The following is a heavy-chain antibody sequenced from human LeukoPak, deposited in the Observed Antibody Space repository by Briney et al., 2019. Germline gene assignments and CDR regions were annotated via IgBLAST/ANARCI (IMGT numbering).Heavy chain of an antibody. V-gene: IGHV4-39*01. Sequence: PSETLSLTCTVSGGSISSSSYYWGWIRQPPGKGLEWIGSIYYSGSTYYNPSLKSRVTISVDTSKNQFSLKLSSVTAADTVVYYCARHRWGHGYNNLPGYWGQGTLITVSS. J-gene: IGHJ4*02. CDR1: GGSISSSSYY. D-gene: IGHD5-24*01. CDR2: IYYSGST. CDR3: ARHRWGHGYNNLPGY.